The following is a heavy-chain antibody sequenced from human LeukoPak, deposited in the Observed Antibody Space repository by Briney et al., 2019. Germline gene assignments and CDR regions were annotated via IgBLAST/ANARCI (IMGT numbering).Heavy chain of an antibody. V-gene: IGHV4-61*02. CDR3: ARAAEYSSSSRSYYFGY. J-gene: IGHJ4*02. CDR2: IYTSGST. CDR1: GGSISSGSYY. D-gene: IGHD6-6*01. Sequence: SETLSLTCTVSGGSISSGSYYWSWIRQPAGKGLEWIGRIYTSGSTNYNPSLKSRVTISVDTSKNQFSLKLSSVTAADTAVYYCARAAEYSSSSRSYYFGYWGQGTLVTVSS.